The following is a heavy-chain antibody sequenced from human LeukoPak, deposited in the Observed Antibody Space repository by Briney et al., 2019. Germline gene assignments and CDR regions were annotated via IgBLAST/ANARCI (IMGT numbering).Heavy chain of an antibody. CDR3: ARGSPYAGYSGYDFSYVYYYYGMDV. Sequence: ASVKVSCKASGYTFTSYGISWVRQAPGQGLEWMGWISAYNGNTNYAQKLQGRVTMTTDTSTSTAYMELRSLRSDDTAVYYCARGSPYAGYSGYDFSYVYYYYGMDVWGQGTTVTVSS. CDR2: ISAYNGNT. D-gene: IGHD5-12*01. V-gene: IGHV1-18*01. J-gene: IGHJ6*02. CDR1: GYTFTSYG.